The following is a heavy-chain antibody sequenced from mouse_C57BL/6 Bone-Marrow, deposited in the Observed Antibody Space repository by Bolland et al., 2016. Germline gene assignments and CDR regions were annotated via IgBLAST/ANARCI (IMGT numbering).Heavy chain of an antibody. D-gene: IGHD2-4*01. J-gene: IGHJ4*01. V-gene: IGHV10-1*01. CDR3: VRQRYDYDGFAY. Sequence: YATYYADSVKDRFTISRDDSESMLYLQMNNLKTEDTAMYYCVRQRYDYDGFAYWGQGTS. CDR2: YAT.